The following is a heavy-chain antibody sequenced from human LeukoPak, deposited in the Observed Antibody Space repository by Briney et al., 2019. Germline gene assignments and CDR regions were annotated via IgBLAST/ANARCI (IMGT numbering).Heavy chain of an antibody. CDR3: ARASGSYWWFDS. Sequence: ASVKVSCKASGYTFTDYYLHWVRQAPRQGLEWMGCVNPNSGDTNYAQKFQGSVTMTRDTSISTVYMELSRLRSDDTAVYYCARASGSYWWFDSWGQGTLVTVSS. D-gene: IGHD1-26*01. V-gene: IGHV1-2*02. J-gene: IGHJ5*01. CDR1: GYTFTDYY. CDR2: VNPNSGDT.